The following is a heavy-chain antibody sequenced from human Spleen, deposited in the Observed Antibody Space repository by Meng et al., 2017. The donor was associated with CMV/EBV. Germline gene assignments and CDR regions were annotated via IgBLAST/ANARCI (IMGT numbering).Heavy chain of an antibody. CDR1: GFNFNSFG. Sequence: CAASGFNFNSFGMHWVRQAPGKGLEWVAVIWHDANTKYYGDSVKGRFTVSRDNSKNTLSLQMNSLRVEDTAVYYCARDSYTSTYYLDYWGQGTLVTVSS. J-gene: IGHJ4*02. D-gene: IGHD6-6*01. CDR3: ARDSYTSTYYLDY. V-gene: IGHV3-33*01. CDR2: IWHDANTK.